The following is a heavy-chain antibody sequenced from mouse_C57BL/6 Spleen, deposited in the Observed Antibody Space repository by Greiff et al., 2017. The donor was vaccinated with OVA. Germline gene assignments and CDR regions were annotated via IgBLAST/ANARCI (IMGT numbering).Heavy chain of an antibody. Sequence: VQLQQPGAELVRPGTSVKLSCKASGYTFTSYWMHWVKQRPGQGLEWIGVIDPSDSYTNYNQKFKGKATLTVDTSSSTAYMQLSSLTSEDSAVYYGARSCYGSSDYYAMDYWGQGTSVTVSS. V-gene: IGHV1-59*01. CDR3: ARSCYGSSDYYAMDY. J-gene: IGHJ4*01. CDR1: GYTFTSYW. CDR2: IDPSDSYT. D-gene: IGHD1-1*01.